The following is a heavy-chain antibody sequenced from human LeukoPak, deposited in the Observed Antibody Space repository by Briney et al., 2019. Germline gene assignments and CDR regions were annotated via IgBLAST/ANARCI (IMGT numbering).Heavy chain of an antibody. Sequence: GGPLRLSCTASGIPFSSYGMQWVRQAPGKGPEWVACIRYDENTKYYADSVKGRFTVSRDNSENTLFLQMNSLRAEDTAVYYCAKENTRDGYRHFHYWGQGTLVTVSS. CDR2: IRYDENTK. D-gene: IGHD5-24*01. CDR3: AKENTRDGYRHFHY. J-gene: IGHJ4*02. CDR1: GIPFSSYG. V-gene: IGHV3-30*02.